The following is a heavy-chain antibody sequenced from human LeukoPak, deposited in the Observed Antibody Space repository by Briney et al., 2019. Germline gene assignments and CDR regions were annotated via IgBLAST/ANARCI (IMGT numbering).Heavy chain of an antibody. CDR2: ISAYNGNT. V-gene: IGHV1-18*01. CDR3: ARVPFTMVRGVMRPPRYFDY. D-gene: IGHD3-10*01. J-gene: IGHJ4*02. CDR1: GYTFTSYG. Sequence: ASVKVSCKASGYTFTSYGISWVRQAPGQGLEWMGWISAYNGNTNYAQKLQGRVTMTTDTSTSTAYMELRSLRSDDTAVYYCARVPFTMVRGVMRPPRYFDYWGQGTLVTVSS.